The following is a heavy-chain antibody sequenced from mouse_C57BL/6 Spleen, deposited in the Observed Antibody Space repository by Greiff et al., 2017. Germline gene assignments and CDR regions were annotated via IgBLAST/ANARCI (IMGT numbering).Heavy chain of an antibody. V-gene: IGHV1-69*01. Sequence: QVQLKQPGAELVMPGASVKLSCKASGYTFTSSWMHWVKQRPGQGLEWIGEIDPSDSYTNYNQKFKGKSTLTVDKSSSTAYMQLSSLTSEDSAVYYCARGGTTVLDCWGQGTTLTVSS. CDR3: ARGGTTVLDC. CDR1: GYTFTSSW. CDR2: IDPSDSYT. D-gene: IGHD1-1*01. J-gene: IGHJ2*01.